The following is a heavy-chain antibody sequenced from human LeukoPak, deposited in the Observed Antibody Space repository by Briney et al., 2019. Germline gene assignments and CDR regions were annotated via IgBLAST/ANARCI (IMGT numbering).Heavy chain of an antibody. D-gene: IGHD1-26*01. CDR1: GFTFSDYY. J-gene: IGHJ4*02. Sequence: GGSLRLSCAASGFTFSDYYMSWIRQAPGKGLEWVSYISSSGSTIYYADSVEGRFTISRDNAKNSLYLQMNSLRAEDTAVYYCARRRYSGSSQHFDYWGQGTLVTVSS. CDR3: ARRRYSGSSQHFDY. CDR2: ISSSGSTI. V-gene: IGHV3-11*04.